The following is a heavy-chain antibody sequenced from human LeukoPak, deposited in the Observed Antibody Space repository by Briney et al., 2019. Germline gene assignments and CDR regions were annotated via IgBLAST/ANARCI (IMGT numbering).Heavy chain of an antibody. Sequence: AGGSLRLSCVASGFPFSSYWMTWVRQAPGKGLEWVANIKRDGSKKSYVDSVKGRFTISRDNAKNSLYLQMNSLRAEDTAIYYCTRVGYIDEGIDYWGQGTLVTVSS. J-gene: IGHJ4*02. D-gene: IGHD5-24*01. V-gene: IGHV3-7*04. CDR2: IKRDGSKK. CDR1: GFPFSSYW. CDR3: TRVGYIDEGIDY.